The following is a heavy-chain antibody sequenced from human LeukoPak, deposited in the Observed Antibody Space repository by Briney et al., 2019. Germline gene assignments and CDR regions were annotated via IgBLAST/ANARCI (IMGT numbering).Heavy chain of an antibody. J-gene: IGHJ3*01. CDR1: GFSFSDYY. V-gene: IGHV3-11*05. CDR2: ISTSTTHT. D-gene: IGHD4-23*01. CDR3: ARVGVYGGIRGAFDV. Sequence: PGGSLRLSCAASGFSFSDYYMSWIRQAPGKGLEWVSYISTSTTHTNYADSVKGRFTMSRDKAKNSLYLQLNSLRAEDTAVYYCARVGVYGGIRGAFDVWGQGTMVTVS.